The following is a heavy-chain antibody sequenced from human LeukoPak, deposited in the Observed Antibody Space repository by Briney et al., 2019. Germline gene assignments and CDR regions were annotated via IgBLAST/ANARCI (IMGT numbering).Heavy chain of an antibody. Sequence: GGSLRLSCAASGFTFSSYGMHWVRQAPGKGLEWVAFIRYDGSNKYYADSVKGRFTISRDNSKNTLYLQMDSLRAEDTAVYYCAKGGYSYGPRNYYYYMDVWGKGTTVTVSS. D-gene: IGHD5-18*01. CDR1: GFTFSSYG. CDR3: AKGGYSYGPRNYYYYMDV. V-gene: IGHV3-30*02. J-gene: IGHJ6*03. CDR2: IRYDGSNK.